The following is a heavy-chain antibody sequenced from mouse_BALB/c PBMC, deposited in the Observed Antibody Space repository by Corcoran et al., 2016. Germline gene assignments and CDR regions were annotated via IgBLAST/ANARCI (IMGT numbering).Heavy chain of an antibody. J-gene: IGHJ4*01. CDR1: GFNIKDTY. D-gene: IGHD2-12*01. CDR2: IDPANGNT. V-gene: IGHV14-3*02. CDR3: ARYDYYSAMDY. Sequence: EVQLQQSGAELVKPGASVKLSCTASGFNIKDTYMHWVKQRPEQGLEWIGRIDPANGNTKYDPKFQGKATITADTSSNTAYLQLSSLTSEDTAVYYCARYDYYSAMDYWGQGTSVTVSS.